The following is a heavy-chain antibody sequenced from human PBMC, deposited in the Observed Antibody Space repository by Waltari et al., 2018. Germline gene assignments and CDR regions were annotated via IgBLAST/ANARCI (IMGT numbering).Heavy chain of an antibody. J-gene: IGHJ4*02. Sequence: QLQLQESGPGLVKPSGTLSLTCAVSGDSMSSNFWWSWVRQPPGKGLEWIGQVHRSGRTNYNPSFASRVTVSFDTYNRQFSLGVTSATAADTAVYYCARDRGRGLYLDSWGPGTLVTVSP. D-gene: IGHD2-15*01. CDR1: GDSMSSNFW. CDR2: VHRSGRT. CDR3: ARDRGRGLYLDS. V-gene: IGHV4-4*02.